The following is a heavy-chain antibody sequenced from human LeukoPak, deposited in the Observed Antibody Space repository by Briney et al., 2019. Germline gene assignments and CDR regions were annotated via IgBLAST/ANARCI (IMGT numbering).Heavy chain of an antibody. CDR2: IYHSGNT. D-gene: IGHD4-23*01. Sequence: SGTLSLTCAVSGGSISSSNWWTWVRQPPGKGLEWTGEIYHSGNTNYNPSLKSRVTISVDKSKNQFSLKLSSVTAADTAIYYCATNGGNSDLDYWGQGTLVTVSS. CDR3: ATNGGNSDLDY. J-gene: IGHJ4*02. V-gene: IGHV4-4*02. CDR1: GGSISSSNW.